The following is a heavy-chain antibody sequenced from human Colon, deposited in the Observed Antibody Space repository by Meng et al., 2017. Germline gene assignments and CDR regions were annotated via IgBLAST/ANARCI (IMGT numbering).Heavy chain of an antibody. CDR1: VGSISSYY. J-gene: IGHJ6*02. CDR3: AKDRGRGTSFVYGMDV. Sequence: VPLQESGPGLVEPSETLSLTCTVSVGSISSYYWSWSRQPAGKGLEWIGRIYVSGSTNYNPSLKSRVAMSVDTSKNPFSLKLNSVTAADTAVYFCAKDRGRGTSFVYGMDVWGQGTTVTVSS. CDR2: IYVSGST. D-gene: IGHD3-16*01. V-gene: IGHV4-4*07.